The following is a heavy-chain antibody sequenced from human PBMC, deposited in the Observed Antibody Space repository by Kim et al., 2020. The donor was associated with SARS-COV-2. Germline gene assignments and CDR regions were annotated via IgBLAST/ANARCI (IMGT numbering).Heavy chain of an antibody. V-gene: IGHV3-23*01. CDR2: IGAGGLNT. D-gene: IGHD3-10*01. CDR3: ARRQTMVRGVLDPMDV. CDR1: GFTFSSYA. J-gene: IGHJ6*02. Sequence: GGSLRLSCVASGFTFSSYAMTWVRQAPGKGLECISGIGAGGLNTYHADSVKGRFTISRDNSKNTLYLQMNSLRAEDTAVYYCARRQTMVRGVLDPMDVWGQGTTVIVSS.